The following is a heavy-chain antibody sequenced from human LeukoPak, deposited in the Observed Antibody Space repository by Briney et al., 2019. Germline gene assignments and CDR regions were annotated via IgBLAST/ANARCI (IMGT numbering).Heavy chain of an antibody. CDR2: IYYSGST. J-gene: IGHJ3*02. CDR1: GGSISSSSYY. CDR3: ARDLGLRITMVRGGTGFDI. D-gene: IGHD3-10*01. Sequence: SETLSLTCTVSGGSISSSSYYWGWIRQPPGKGLEWIGSIYYSGSTNYNPSLKSRVTISVDTSKNQFSLKLSSVTAADTAVYYCARDLGLRITMVRGGTGFDIWGQGTMVTVSS. V-gene: IGHV4-39*07.